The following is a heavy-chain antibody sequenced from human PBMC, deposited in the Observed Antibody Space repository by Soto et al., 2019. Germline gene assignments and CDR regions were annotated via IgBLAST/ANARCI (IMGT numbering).Heavy chain of an antibody. D-gene: IGHD6-19*01. J-gene: IGHJ4*02. Sequence: ASVKVSCKASGYTFTNYGISWVRQAPGQGLEWMGWISAYNGNTNYAQNLQGRVTMTTETSTSTVYMELGSLRSDDTAVYYCARLTLQWLVSTFGQWAKGTPVTVPS. CDR2: ISAYNGNT. V-gene: IGHV1-18*01. CDR3: ARLTLQWLVSTFGQ. CDR1: GYTFTNYG.